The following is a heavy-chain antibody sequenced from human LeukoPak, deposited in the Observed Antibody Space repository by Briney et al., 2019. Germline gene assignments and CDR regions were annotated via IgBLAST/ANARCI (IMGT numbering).Heavy chain of an antibody. CDR1: GFTFSSYA. D-gene: IGHD3-10*01. J-gene: IGHJ4*02. V-gene: IGHV3-23*01. Sequence: GGSLRLSCAASGFTFSSYAMSWVRQAPGKGLEWVSAISGSGGSTYYADSVKGRFTISRDSSKNTLYLQMNSLRAEDTAVYYCAKDRKYYYGSGSPGADYWGQGTLVTVSS. CDR2: ISGSGGST. CDR3: AKDRKYYYGSGSPGADY.